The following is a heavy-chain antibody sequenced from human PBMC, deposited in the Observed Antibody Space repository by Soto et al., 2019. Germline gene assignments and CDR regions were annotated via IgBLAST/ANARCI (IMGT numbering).Heavy chain of an antibody. Sequence: EVQLVESGGGLVKPGGSLRLSCAASGFTFSNAWMNWVRQAPGKGLEWVGSIKSKTDGGTTDYAAPVKGRFTISRDDSKNTLYLQMNSLKTEDTAVYYCTTSFYYDSSGYNYWGQGTLVTVSS. J-gene: IGHJ4*02. V-gene: IGHV3-15*07. CDR3: TTSFYYDSSGYNY. CDR2: IKSKTDGGTT. D-gene: IGHD3-22*01. CDR1: GFTFSNAW.